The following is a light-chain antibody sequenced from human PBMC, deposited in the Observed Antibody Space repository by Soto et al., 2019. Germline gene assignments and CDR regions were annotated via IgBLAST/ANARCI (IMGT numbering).Light chain of an antibody. CDR3: QQYAGSPRT. J-gene: IGKJ1*01. CDR1: QSVSSK. Sequence: EIVLTQSPATLSVSPGERATLSCRASQSVSSKLAWYQQKPGQAPRLLIYSASRRATGIPDRFTGSGSGTDFTLTINRVEPEDFAVYFCQQYAGSPRTFGQGTKVDIK. CDR2: SAS. V-gene: IGKV3-20*01.